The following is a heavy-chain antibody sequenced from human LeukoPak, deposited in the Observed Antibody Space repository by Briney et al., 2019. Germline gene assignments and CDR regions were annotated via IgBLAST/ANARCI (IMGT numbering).Heavy chain of an antibody. J-gene: IGHJ4*02. CDR1: GFTFSDYA. D-gene: IGHD3-10*01. Sequence: GGSLRLSCAASGFTFSDYAMHWVRQAPGKGLEWVAVIAYDGSSKFHADSVVGRFTISRDSSKNTLYLQLNSLRTEDTAVYFCGRATMVRGAAVDYWGQGALVTVSS. V-gene: IGHV3-30-3*01. CDR3: GRATMVRGAAVDY. CDR2: IAYDGSSK.